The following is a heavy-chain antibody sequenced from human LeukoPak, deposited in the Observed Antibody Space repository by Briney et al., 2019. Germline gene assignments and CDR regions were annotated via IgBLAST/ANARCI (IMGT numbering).Heavy chain of an antibody. CDR3: TSMGADYYFDY. V-gene: IGHV4-59*01. CDR1: GGSISSYY. CDR2: IYYSGST. D-gene: IGHD1-26*01. J-gene: IGHJ4*02. Sequence: PSETLSLTCTVSGGSISSYYWSWIRQSPGKGLEWIGYIYYSGSTNYNPSLKSRVTISVDTSKNQFSLKLSSVTAADTAVYYCTSMGADYYFDYWGQGTLVTVSS.